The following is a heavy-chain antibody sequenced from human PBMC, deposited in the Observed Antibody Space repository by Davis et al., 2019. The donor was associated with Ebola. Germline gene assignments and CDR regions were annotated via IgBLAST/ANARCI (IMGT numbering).Heavy chain of an antibody. CDR2: IIHSGST. J-gene: IGHJ5*02. CDR1: GGSFSGYY. CDR3: ARVHEYTDYFHFDP. Sequence: MPGGSLRLSCAVYGGSFSGYYWSWIRQPPGKGLEWIGEIIHSGSTNYNPSLRNRVTISVDSSKNQFSLILTSVTAADTAVYYCARVHEYTDYFHFDPWGQGILVTVSS. D-gene: IGHD2/OR15-2a*01. V-gene: IGHV4-34*12.